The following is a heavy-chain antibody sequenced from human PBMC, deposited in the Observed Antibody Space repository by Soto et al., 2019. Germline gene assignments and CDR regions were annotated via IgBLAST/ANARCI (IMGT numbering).Heavy chain of an antibody. J-gene: IGHJ6*03. CDR1: GYTFTGYY. Sequence: QVQLVQSGAEVKKPGASVKVSCKASGYTFTGYYMHWIRQAPGQWLEWMGWINPNSGETDYAQNFQGWVTMTRDMSISTAYMELSRLKSNDTAVYYCARGGGLNYYYDLDVCVKGTTVTVSS. CDR3: ARGGGLNYYYDLDV. V-gene: IGHV1-2*04. CDR2: INPNSGET.